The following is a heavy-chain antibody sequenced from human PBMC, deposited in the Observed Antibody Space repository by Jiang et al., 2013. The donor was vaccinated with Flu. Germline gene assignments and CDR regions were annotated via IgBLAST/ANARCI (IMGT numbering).Heavy chain of an antibody. CDR1: GGSISSSSYY. Sequence: GPGLVKPSETLSLTCTVSGGSISSSSYYWGWIRQPPGKGLEWIGSIYYSGSTYYNPSLKSRVTISVDTSKNQFSLKLSSVTAADTAVYYCARRTVHNLFDYWGQGTLVTVSS. CDR3: ARRTVHNLFDY. D-gene: IGHD1-14*01. CDR2: IYYSGST. J-gene: IGHJ4*02. V-gene: IGHV4-39*01.